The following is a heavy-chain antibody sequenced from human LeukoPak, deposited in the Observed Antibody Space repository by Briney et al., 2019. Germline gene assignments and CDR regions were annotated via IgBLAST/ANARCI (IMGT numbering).Heavy chain of an antibody. V-gene: IGHV3-11*06. D-gene: IGHD2-21*02. CDR3: ARGTYCGGDCPSPTNWYFDL. Sequence: GGSLRLSCAASGFTFSDYYMSWIRQAPGKGLEWVSYISSSSSYTNYADSVKGRFTISRDNAKNSLYLQMNSLRAEDTAVYYCARGTYCGGDCPSPTNWYFDLWGRGTPVTVSS. J-gene: IGHJ2*01. CDR2: ISSSSSYT. CDR1: GFTFSDYY.